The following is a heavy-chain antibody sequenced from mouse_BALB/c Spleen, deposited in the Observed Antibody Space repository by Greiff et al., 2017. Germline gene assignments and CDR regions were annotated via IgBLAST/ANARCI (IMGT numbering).Heavy chain of an antibody. CDR3: ARGYDYDEGAAY. J-gene: IGHJ3*01. CDR2: IDPFNGGT. V-gene: IGHV1-18*01. D-gene: IGHD2-4*01. Sequence: VQLQQSGPELMKPGASVKISCKASGYSFTSYYMHWVKQSHGKSLEWIGYIDPFNGGTSYNQKFKGKATLTVDKSSSTAYMELRSLTSEDTAVYYCARGYDYDEGAAYWGQGTLVTVSA. CDR1: GYSFTSYY.